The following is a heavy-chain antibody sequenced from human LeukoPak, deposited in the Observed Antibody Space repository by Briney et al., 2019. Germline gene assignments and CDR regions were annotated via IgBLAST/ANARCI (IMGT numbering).Heavy chain of an antibody. CDR2: INHSGST. CDR3: ARAGYSSSLPPYYYYYGMDV. J-gene: IGHJ6*02. D-gene: IGHD6-6*01. V-gene: IGHV4-34*01. CDR1: GGSFSGYY. Sequence: PSETLSLTCAVYGGSFSGYYWSWIRQPPGKGLEWIGEINHSGSTNYNPSLKSRVTTSVDTSKNQFSLKLSSVTAADTAVYYCARAGYSSSLPPYYYYYGMDVWGQGTTVTVSS.